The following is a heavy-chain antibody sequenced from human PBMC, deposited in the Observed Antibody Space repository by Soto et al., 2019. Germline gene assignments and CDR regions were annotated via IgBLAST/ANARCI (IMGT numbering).Heavy chain of an antibody. CDR3: ARDRITTRGDACDL. Sequence: QVQLVQSGAEVRKPGSSVKVSCKAPGGTFSTYIISWVRQAPGQGLAWMGRIIPIPDITNYAQKFQGRVTVTADRSTSTAYMELTSLKSEDKAVYYCARDRITTRGDACDLWGQGTMVSVSS. V-gene: IGHV1-69*08. CDR2: IIPIPDIT. D-gene: IGHD3-3*01. J-gene: IGHJ3*01. CDR1: GGTFSTYI.